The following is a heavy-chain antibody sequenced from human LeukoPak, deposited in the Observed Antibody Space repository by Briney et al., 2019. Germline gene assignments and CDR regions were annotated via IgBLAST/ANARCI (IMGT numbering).Heavy chain of an antibody. CDR1: GGSISSYY. CDR2: IYYSGST. D-gene: IGHD3-22*01. J-gene: IGHJ4*02. V-gene: IGHV4-59*01. CDR3: ARNYDSSGYTTFGY. Sequence: SETLSLTCTVSGGSISSYYWSWIRQPPGKGLEWIGHIYYSGSTNYNPSLKSRVTIAIDTSKNQFSLKLSSVSTADTAVYYCARNYDSSGYTTFGYWGRGTLVTVSS.